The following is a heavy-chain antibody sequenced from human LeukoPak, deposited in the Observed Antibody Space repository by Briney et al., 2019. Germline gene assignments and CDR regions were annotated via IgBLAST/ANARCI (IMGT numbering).Heavy chain of an antibody. CDR1: GFTFSSYA. Sequence: GGSLRLSCAASGFTFSSYAMSWVSQPPGKGLEWVSVIGGSGGSTYYADSVKGRFTISRDNSKNTLYLHMNSLGAEDTAVYYCARGYSTSWYNFDYWGQGTLVTVSS. J-gene: IGHJ4*02. CDR2: IGGSGGST. V-gene: IGHV3-23*01. CDR3: ARGYSTSWYNFDY. D-gene: IGHD6-13*01.